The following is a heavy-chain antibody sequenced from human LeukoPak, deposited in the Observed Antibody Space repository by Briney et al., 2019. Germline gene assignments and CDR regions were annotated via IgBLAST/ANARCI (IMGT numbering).Heavy chain of an antibody. D-gene: IGHD1-26*01. V-gene: IGHV5-51*01. J-gene: IGHJ6*03. CDR3: ARQGELLVGSLYYYYYMDV. Sequence: GESLKISCKGSGYSFTSYWIGWVRQMPGKGLEWMGIIYPGDSDTRYSPSFQGQVTISADKSISTAYLQWSSLKASDTAMYYCARQGELLVGSLYYYYYMDVWGKGTTVTVSS. CDR1: GYSFTSYW. CDR2: IYPGDSDT.